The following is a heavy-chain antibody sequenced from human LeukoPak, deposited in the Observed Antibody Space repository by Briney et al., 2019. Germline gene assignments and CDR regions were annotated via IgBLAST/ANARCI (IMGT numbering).Heavy chain of an antibody. V-gene: IGHV4-34*01. Sequence: SETLSLTCTVSGGSISSYYWSWIRQPPGKGLEWIGEIKPSGITNYNPSLKSRVTLSIDTSKNQFSLKVASVTAADTAVYYCARRGSGWNRWGQGTLVTVTS. D-gene: IGHD1-1*01. CDR1: GGSISSYY. CDR3: ARRGSGWNR. CDR2: IKPSGIT. J-gene: IGHJ4*02.